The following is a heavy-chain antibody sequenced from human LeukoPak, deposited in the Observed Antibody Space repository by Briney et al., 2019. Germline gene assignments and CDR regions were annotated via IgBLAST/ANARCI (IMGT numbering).Heavy chain of an antibody. V-gene: IGHV4-39*01. CDR1: GGSISSSSYY. CDR2: IYYSGST. J-gene: IGHJ4*02. D-gene: IGHD3-3*01. Sequence: PSETLSLTCTVSGGSISSSSYYWGWIRQPPGKGLEWIGSIYYSGSTYYNPSLKSRVTISVDTSKNQFSLKLSSVTAADTAVYYCARHGIVVVPASLKILRFLEWLLPAPFDYWGQGTPVTVSS. CDR3: ARHGIVVVPASLKILRFLEWLLPAPFDY.